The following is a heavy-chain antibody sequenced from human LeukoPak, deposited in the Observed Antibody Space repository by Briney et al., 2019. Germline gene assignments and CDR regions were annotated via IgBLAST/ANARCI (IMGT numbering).Heavy chain of an antibody. V-gene: IGHV5-10-1*01. CDR1: GNTFTIYW. CDR3: ARRKYTGSYYWFDP. Sequence: PGESLKISCQASGNTFTIYWITWVRQMPGKGLEWMGTIDPSDSYTNYSPSFQGHVTISVDKSISTAYLQWSSLKVSDTAIYYCARRKYTGSYYWFDPWGQGTLVTVSS. J-gene: IGHJ5*02. CDR2: IDPSDSYT. D-gene: IGHD1-26*01.